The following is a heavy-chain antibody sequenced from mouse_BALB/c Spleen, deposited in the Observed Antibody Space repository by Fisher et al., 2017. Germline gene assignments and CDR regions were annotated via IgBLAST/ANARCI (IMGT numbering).Heavy chain of an antibody. Sequence: KFKGKATFTVDTSSSTAYMQFNSLTSEDSAVYYCARGLSYFDVWGAGTTVTVSS. J-gene: IGHJ1*01. D-gene: IGHD3-1*01. V-gene: IGHV1S34*01. CDR3: ARGLSYFDV.